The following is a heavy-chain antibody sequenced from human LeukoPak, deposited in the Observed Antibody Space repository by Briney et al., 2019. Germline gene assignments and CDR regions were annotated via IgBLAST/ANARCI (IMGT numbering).Heavy chain of an antibody. Sequence: GGSLRLFCAASGFTVSNNYMSWGRQAPGKGLEWVSIIYSSGSTYYADSVKGRFTISRDNSKNTLYLQMNSLRADDTAVYYCARSVGGTVDYWGQGTLVTVSS. D-gene: IGHD6-19*01. J-gene: IGHJ4*02. CDR1: GFTVSNNY. CDR3: ARSVGGTVDY. V-gene: IGHV3-53*01. CDR2: IYSSGST.